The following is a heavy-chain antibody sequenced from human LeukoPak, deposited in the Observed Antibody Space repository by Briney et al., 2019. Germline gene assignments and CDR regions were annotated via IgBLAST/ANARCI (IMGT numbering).Heavy chain of an antibody. V-gene: IGHV3-66*02. J-gene: IGHJ6*03. CDR1: GFTVSSNY. D-gene: IGHD5-18*01. CDR3: ARVTAMVLKYYYYMDV. CDR2: IYSGGST. Sequence: GGSLRLSCAASGFTVSSNYMSWVRQAPGKGLEWVSVIYSGGSTYYADSVRGRFTISRDNSKNTLYLQMNSLRAEDTAVYYCARVTAMVLKYYYYMDVWGKGTTVTVSS.